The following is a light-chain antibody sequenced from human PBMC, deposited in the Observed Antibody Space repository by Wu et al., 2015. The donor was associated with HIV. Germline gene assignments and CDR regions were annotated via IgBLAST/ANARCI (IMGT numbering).Light chain of an antibody. CDR1: QSIERNS. CDR2: ASS. Sequence: EIVMTQSPATLSLSPGERVTLSCRASQSIERNSLMWYQKRPGHAPWPIMFASSNRAPGVPDRFSGSGSGTEFTLTIRRLQPEDLAVYYCQQYATSPLTFGGGTKVEIK. V-gene: IGKV3-20*01. CDR3: QQYATSPLT. J-gene: IGKJ4*01.